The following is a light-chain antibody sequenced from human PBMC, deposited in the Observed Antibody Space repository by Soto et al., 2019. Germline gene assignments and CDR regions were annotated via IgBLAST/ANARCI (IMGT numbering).Light chain of an antibody. V-gene: IGKV3-15*01. J-gene: IGKJ4*01. Sequence: EIVMTQSPATLSVSPGERATLSYRASQSVNSHLAWYQQKPGQAPRLLIYGASTRATGIPARFSGSGSGTEFTLTISSLQSEDFAVYYCQQYINWPPLTFGGGTKVEIK. CDR2: GAS. CDR3: QQYINWPPLT. CDR1: QSVNSH.